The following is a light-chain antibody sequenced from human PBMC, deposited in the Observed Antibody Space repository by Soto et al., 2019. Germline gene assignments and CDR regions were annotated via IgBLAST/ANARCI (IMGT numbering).Light chain of an antibody. CDR1: QSVSSTY. V-gene: IGKV3-20*01. CDR2: VAS. J-gene: IGKJ2*02. CDR3: QQYGSSRQMCT. Sequence: DIVLTQSPGTLSLSPGERATLSCRASQSVSSTYFAWYQQKPDQAPRLLIYVASCRATGNSDRCSGSGSGTEFTLTISRMEPEDFAVYDCQQYGSSRQMCTFGQGTKLEIK.